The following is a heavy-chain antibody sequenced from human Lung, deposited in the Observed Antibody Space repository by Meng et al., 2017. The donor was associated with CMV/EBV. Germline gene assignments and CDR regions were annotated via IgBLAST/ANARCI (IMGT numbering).Heavy chain of an antibody. CDR1: GGSISSYY. V-gene: IGHV4-59*01. CDR2: IYYSGST. J-gene: IGHJ6*02. Sequence: SETLSLXCTVSGGSISSYYWSWIRQPPGKGLEWIGYIYYSGSTNYNPSLKSRVTISVDTSKNQFPLKLSSVTAADTAVYYCARVSGYYYYGMDVWGQGTTVTVSS. CDR3: ARVSGYYYYGMDV. D-gene: IGHD3-3*01.